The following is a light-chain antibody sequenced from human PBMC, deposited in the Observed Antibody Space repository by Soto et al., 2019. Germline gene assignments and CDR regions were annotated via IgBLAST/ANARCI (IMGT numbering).Light chain of an antibody. J-gene: IGLJ1*01. CDR2: TKT. CDR1: SSNVGGNP. V-gene: IGLV1-44*01. CDR3: ASWDDSLNGPV. Sequence: QSLLTQPPSASGTPGQSVTISCSGSSSNVGGNPVNWYQHVPTTAPKLLIYTKTQRPSGVPDRFSGSKSGTSASLAISGLQSEDEADYYCASWDDSLNGPVFGTGTKVTVL.